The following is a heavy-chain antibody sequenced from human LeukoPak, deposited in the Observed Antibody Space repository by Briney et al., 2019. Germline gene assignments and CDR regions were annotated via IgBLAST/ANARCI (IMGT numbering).Heavy chain of an antibody. Sequence: SETLSLTCTVSGGSISSSSYYWGWIRQPPGKGLEWIGSIYYSGSTYYNPSLESRVTISVDTSKNQFSLKLSSVTAADTAVYYCARSPRGYSYEYYFDYWGQGTLVTVSS. V-gene: IGHV4-39*01. J-gene: IGHJ4*02. CDR1: GGSISSSSYY. CDR2: IYYSGST. CDR3: ARSPRGYSYEYYFDY. D-gene: IGHD5-18*01.